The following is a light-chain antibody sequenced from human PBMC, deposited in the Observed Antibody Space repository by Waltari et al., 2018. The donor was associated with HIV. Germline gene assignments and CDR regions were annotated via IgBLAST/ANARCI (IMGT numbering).Light chain of an antibody. J-gene: IGLJ2*01. CDR1: KLGNKS. Sequence: SYEVTQPPSVSVSPGQTASIPCSGPKLGNKSTAWYQQKPGQSPVLVIYEDNKRRSGTPERFSGSNSGDTATLTISGTQAMDEADYYCQAWDSSTVVFGGGTRLTVL. CDR3: QAWDSSTVV. V-gene: IGLV3-1*01. CDR2: EDN.